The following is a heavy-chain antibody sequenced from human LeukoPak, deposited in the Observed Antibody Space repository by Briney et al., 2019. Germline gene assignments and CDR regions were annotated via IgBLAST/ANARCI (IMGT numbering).Heavy chain of an antibody. J-gene: IGHJ4*02. CDR3: ARDKGYYDSSFDY. CDR2: ISHSGST. V-gene: IGHV4-30-2*01. Sequence: SQTLSLTCTVSGGSISSGANYWSWIRQPPGRGLEWIGYISHSGSTNYNPSLKSRVTISVDRSKNQFSLKLSSVTAADTAVYYCARDKGYYDSSFDYWGQGTLVTVSS. D-gene: IGHD3-3*01. CDR1: GGSISSGANY.